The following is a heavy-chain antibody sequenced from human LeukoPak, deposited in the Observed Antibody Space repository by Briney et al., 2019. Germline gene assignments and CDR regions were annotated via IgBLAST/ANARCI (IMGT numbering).Heavy chain of an antibody. D-gene: IGHD3-10*02. CDR3: AELGITMIGGV. V-gene: IGHV3-48*03. Sequence: GGSLRLSCDASEFIFSDYDMNWVRQAPGKGLEWVAHISASGRTNYYADSVKGRFTISRDNAKNSLYLQMNSLRAEDTAVYYCAELGITMIGGVWGKGTTVTISS. CDR2: ISASGRTN. J-gene: IGHJ6*04. CDR1: EFIFSDYD.